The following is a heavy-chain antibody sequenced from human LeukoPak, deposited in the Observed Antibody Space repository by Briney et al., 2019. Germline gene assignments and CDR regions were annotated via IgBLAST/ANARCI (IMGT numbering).Heavy chain of an antibody. Sequence: PSETLSLTCTVSGGSISNFHWTWIRQPAGEGLEVIGRIYSSGSTNYNPSLKSRVTTSVDKSKNQFSLKLSSVTAADTAVYYCASSYYYYYYMDVWGKGTTVTVSS. J-gene: IGHJ6*03. CDR1: GGSISNFH. CDR3: ASSYYYYYYMDV. CDR2: IYSSGST. V-gene: IGHV4-4*07.